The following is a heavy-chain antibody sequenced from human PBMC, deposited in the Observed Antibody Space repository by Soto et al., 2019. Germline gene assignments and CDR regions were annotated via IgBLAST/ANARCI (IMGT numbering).Heavy chain of an antibody. V-gene: IGHV1-18*01. CDR2: IGTYSGDT. CDR3: ARHHGPTTSENWLDP. CDR1: GYTFFTYD. Sequence: QVHLVQSGVEVKTPGASVKVSCQASGYTFFTYDISWVRQAPGQGLEWMGWIGTYSGDTKYAQKFQGRVTMTTDTSTTTAYLELRSLRSDDTAVYYCARHHGPTTSENWLDPWGQGTLVTVSS. D-gene: IGHD5-12*01. J-gene: IGHJ5*02.